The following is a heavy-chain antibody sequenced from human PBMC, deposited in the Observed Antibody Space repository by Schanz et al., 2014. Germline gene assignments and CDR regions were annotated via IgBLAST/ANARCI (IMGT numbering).Heavy chain of an antibody. CDR1: GGSFSGYW. D-gene: IGHD1-7*01. CDR2: VNHGGYT. J-gene: IGHJ4*02. V-gene: IGHV4-34*01. CDR3: ATWSGTRLFHN. Sequence: QVQLQQWGAGLLKPSETLSLTCAFSGGSFSGYWWTWVRQSPGKGLEWIGEVNHGGYTNYNPALKSRATLSVNIPKKQFSRRLSSVTAADTAAYYCATWSGTRLFHNWGQGTLVTVSS.